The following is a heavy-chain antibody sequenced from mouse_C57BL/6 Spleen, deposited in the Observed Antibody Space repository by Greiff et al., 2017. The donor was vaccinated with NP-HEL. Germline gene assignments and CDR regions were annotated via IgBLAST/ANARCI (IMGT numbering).Heavy chain of an antibody. J-gene: IGHJ3*01. Sequence: EVQLQQSGPELVKPGASVKISCKASGYTFTDYYMNWVKQSHGKSLEWIGDINPNNGGTSYNQKFKGKATLTVDKSSSTAYMELRSLTSEDSAVYYCARTTKAYWGQRTLVTVSA. CDR1: GYTFTDYY. CDR3: ARTTKAY. V-gene: IGHV1-26*01. CDR2: INPNNGGT. D-gene: IGHD1-1*01.